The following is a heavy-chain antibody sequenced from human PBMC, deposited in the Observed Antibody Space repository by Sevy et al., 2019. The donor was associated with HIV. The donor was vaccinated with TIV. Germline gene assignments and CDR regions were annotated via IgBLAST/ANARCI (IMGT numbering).Heavy chain of an antibody. V-gene: IGHV3-48*03. CDR1: GFTFSSYE. J-gene: IGHJ3*02. CDR3: ARNLMTVAGKSSDAFDI. Sequence: GGSLRLSCAASGFTFSSYEMNWVRQAPGKGLEWVSYISSSGSTIYYAGSVKGRLTISRDKAKNSLYLQMNGLRAEDTAVYNCARNLMTVAGKSSDAFDIWGQGTMVTVS. CDR2: ISSSGSTI. D-gene: IGHD6-19*01.